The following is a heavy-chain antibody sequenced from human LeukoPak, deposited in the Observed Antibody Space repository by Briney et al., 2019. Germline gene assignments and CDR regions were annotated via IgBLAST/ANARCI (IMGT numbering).Heavy chain of an antibody. V-gene: IGHV3-30*18. CDR1: GFTFSSYG. Sequence: GRSLRLSCAASGFTFSSYGMHWVRQAPGKGLEWVAVISHDGGNKNYADSVKGRFTISRDNSKNTLYLQMNSLRADDTAVYYCAKARGSSVYEQFDYWGQGTQVTVSP. CDR2: ISHDGGNK. J-gene: IGHJ4*02. CDR3: AKARGSSVYEQFDY. D-gene: IGHD5/OR15-5a*01.